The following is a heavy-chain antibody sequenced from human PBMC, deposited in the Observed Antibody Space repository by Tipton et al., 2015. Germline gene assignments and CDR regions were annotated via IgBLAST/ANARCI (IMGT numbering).Heavy chain of an antibody. CDR3: ARDLEHGMDV. CDR1: GGSVSTSNYY. J-gene: IGHJ6*02. V-gene: IGHV4-61*01. Sequence: TLSLTCTVSGGSVSTSNYYWGWIRQPPGKGLEWIGYISFSDTTHYNPSLKSRITISLNTSKNQFSLKMSSVTAADTAVYFCARDLEHGMDVWGQGTTVTVS. CDR2: ISFSDTT.